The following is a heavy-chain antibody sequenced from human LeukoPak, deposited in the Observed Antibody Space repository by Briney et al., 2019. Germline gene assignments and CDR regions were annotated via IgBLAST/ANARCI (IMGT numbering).Heavy chain of an antibody. V-gene: IGHV4-34*01. CDR1: GGSFSGYY. J-gene: IGHJ4*02. D-gene: IGHD4-17*01. CDR2: INHSGST. Sequence: PSETLSLTCAVYGGSFSGYYWSWIRQPPGKGLEWIGEINHSGSTNYNPSLKSRVTISVDTSKNQFSLKLSSVTAADTAVYYCARGTGDYLYWGRGTLVTVSS. CDR3: ARGTGDYLY.